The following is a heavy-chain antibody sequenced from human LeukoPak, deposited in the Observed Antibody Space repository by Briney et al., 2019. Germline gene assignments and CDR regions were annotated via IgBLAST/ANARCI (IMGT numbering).Heavy chain of an antibody. CDR3: ASQTGVIDY. D-gene: IGHD1-1*01. Sequence: GGSLRLSCAASGFTFSSYYMNWVRQAPGKGLEWVSSISSSSSYIYYADSVKGRFTISRDNAKNSLYLQMNSLRAEDTTVYYCASQTGVIDYWGQGTLVTVSS. J-gene: IGHJ4*02. CDR2: ISSSSSYI. V-gene: IGHV3-21*01. CDR1: GFTFSSYY.